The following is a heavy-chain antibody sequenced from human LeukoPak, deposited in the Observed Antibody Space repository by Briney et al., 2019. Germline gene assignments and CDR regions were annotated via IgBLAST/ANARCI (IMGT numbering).Heavy chain of an antibody. CDR1: GFTFSSYG. V-gene: IGHV3-33*01. D-gene: IGHD3-9*01. CDR2: IWYDGSNK. J-gene: IGHJ4*02. CDR3: ARQDSIYDILTGYSYYFDY. Sequence: QPGRSLRLSCAASGFTFSSYGMHWVRQAPGKGLEWVAVIWYDGSNKYYADSVKGRFTISRDNSKNTLYLQMNSLRAEDTAVYYCARQDSIYDILTGYSYYFDYWGREPWSPSPQ.